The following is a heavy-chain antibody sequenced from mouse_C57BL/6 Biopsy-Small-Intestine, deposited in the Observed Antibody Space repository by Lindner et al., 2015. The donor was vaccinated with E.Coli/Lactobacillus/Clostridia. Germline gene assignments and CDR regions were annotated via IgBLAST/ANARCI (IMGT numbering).Heavy chain of an antibody. J-gene: IGHJ4*01. Sequence: SVKVSCKASGGTFSSYAISWVRQAPGQGLEWMGGIIPIFGTANYAQKFQGRVTITADESTSTAYMELSSLRSEDTAVYYCARGYDYLWGSYRPIEDYRGQGTLVTVSS. D-gene: IGHD2-4*01. CDR2: IIPIFGTA. CDR3: ARGYDYLWGSYRPIEDY. V-gene: IGHV1-81*01. CDR1: GGTFSSYA.